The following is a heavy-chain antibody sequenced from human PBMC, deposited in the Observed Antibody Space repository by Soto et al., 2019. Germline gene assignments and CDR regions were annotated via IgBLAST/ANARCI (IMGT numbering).Heavy chain of an antibody. CDR3: AQDVNGNALAY. Sequence: QVQLVQSGAEVKKPGSSVKVSCKASGGTFSRYTISWVRQAPGQGLEWMGGIIPIFGAAKYAQKFQDRVTVTADESTSTAYMELSSLRSEDTAVYYCAQDVNGNALAYWGQGTLVTVSS. CDR1: GGTFSRYT. D-gene: IGHD3-16*01. J-gene: IGHJ4*02. V-gene: IGHV1-69*01. CDR2: IIPIFGAA.